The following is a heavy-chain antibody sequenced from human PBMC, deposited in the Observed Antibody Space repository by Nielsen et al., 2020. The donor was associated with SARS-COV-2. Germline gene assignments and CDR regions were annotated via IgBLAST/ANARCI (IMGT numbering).Heavy chain of an antibody. D-gene: IGHD3-22*01. Sequence: GESLKISCAASGFTFSSYSMNWVRQAPGKGLEWVSYISSSSSTIYYADSVKGRFTISRDNAKNSLYLQMNSLRDEDTAVYYCARDLKVVVALVYYYYGMDVWGQGTTVTVSS. V-gene: IGHV3-48*02. CDR1: GFTFSSYS. CDR2: ISSSSSTI. J-gene: IGHJ6*02. CDR3: ARDLKVVVALVYYYYGMDV.